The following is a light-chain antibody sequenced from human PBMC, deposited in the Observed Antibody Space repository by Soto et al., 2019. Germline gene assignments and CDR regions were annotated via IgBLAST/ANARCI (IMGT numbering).Light chain of an antibody. Sequence: DIQMTQSPSSLSASVGDRVTITCRASQSISNSLNWYQRKLGKVPKVLIYGASSLQRGVQSRFSGSGSGTDFTLTISSLQPEDFATYYCKESFNTPITFGQGTRLEIK. CDR1: QSISNS. CDR2: GAS. J-gene: IGKJ5*01. V-gene: IGKV1-39*01. CDR3: KESFNTPIT.